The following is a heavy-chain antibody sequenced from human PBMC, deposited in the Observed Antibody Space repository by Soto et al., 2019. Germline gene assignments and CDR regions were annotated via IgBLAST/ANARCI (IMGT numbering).Heavy chain of an antibody. V-gene: IGHV3-30*18. Sequence: VQLVESGGGVVQPGRSLRLSCAASGFTFSDYAMHWVRQAPGKGLEWVAVVSHDGRNTHYADSVEGRFTISRDSSKNTVSLVMTSLRAEDTAVYYCAKGGRQWLVTSDFNYWGQGALVTVSS. CDR3: AKGGRQWLVTSDFNY. CDR2: VSHDGRNT. CDR1: GFTFSDYA. J-gene: IGHJ4*02. D-gene: IGHD6-19*01.